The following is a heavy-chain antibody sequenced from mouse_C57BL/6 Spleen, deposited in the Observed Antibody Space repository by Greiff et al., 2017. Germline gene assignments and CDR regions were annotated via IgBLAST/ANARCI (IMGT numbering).Heavy chain of an antibody. V-gene: IGHV1-62-2*01. CDR3: ARHEGYGNYEGGAMDY. CDR1: GYTFTEYT. Sequence: LVESGAELVKPGASVKLSCKASGYTFTEYTIHWVKQRSGQGLEWIGWFYPGSGSIKYNEKFKDKATLTADKSSSTVYMELSRLTSEDSAVYFCARHEGYGNYEGGAMDYWGQGTSVTVSS. D-gene: IGHD2-1*01. J-gene: IGHJ4*01. CDR2: FYPGSGSI.